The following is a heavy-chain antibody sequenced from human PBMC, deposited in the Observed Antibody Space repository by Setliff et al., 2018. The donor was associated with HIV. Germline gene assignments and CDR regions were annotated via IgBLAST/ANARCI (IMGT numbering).Heavy chain of an antibody. CDR3: ARHHLVDPFDY. CDR1: GGSISSGIYY. Sequence: SETLSLTCTVSGGSISSGIYYWSWIRQPAGQGLEWIGHIYTSGSTNYSPSVKSRVTISVDTSKNQFSLKLSSVTAADTAVYYCARHHLVDPFDYWGQGTLVTAPQ. CDR2: IYTSGST. J-gene: IGHJ4*02. D-gene: IGHD2-2*01. V-gene: IGHV4-61*09.